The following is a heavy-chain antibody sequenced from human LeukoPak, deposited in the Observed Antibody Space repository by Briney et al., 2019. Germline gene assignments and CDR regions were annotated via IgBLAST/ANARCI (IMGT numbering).Heavy chain of an antibody. CDR1: GASINGYF. J-gene: IGHJ3*01. Sequence: PSETLSLTCSVSGASINGYFWNWVRQTPEKRLEWIGYVSHTGASTSNPTLKSRVSIPIDTSKSQISLTMTSVTAADSALYYCARDRRGSFYTFDLWGPGTIVSVS. V-gene: IGHV4-59*01. CDR3: ARDRRGSFYTFDL. D-gene: IGHD1-26*01. CDR2: VSHTGAS.